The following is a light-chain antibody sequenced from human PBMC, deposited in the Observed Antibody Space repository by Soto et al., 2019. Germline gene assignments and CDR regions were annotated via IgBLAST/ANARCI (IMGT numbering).Light chain of an antibody. V-gene: IGLV1-40*01. J-gene: IGLJ1*01. CDR3: QSYDSSLSAPYV. CDR1: SSNIGAGYD. Sequence: QSVLTQPPSVSGAPGQRVTISCTGSSSNIGAGYDVHWYQQRPGTAPKLLIYGNSNRPSGVPDRFSGSKSGTSASLAITGLQDEDEADYYCQSYDSSLSAPYVFGTGTKVTVL. CDR2: GNS.